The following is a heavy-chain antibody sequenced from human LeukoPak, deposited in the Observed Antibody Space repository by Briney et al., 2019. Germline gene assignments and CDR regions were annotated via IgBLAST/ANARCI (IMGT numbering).Heavy chain of an antibody. CDR3: ARGRVYYYGSGSYYNAPDY. D-gene: IGHD3-10*01. Sequence: SVKVSCKASGGTFSSYATSWVRQAPGQGLEWMGGIIPIFGTANYAQKFQGRVTITADESTSTAYMELSSLRSEDTAVYYCARGRVYYYGSGSYYNAPDYWGQGTLVTVSS. CDR2: IIPIFGTA. CDR1: GGTFSSYA. V-gene: IGHV1-69*13. J-gene: IGHJ4*02.